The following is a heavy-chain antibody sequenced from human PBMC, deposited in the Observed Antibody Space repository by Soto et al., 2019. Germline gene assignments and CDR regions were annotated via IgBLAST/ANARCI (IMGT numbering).Heavy chain of an antibody. V-gene: IGHV3-21*01. Sequence: PGGSLSLSCAASGFTFSTYKMNWVRQAPGKGLEWVSSISSSSDYVHYADSVKGRFTISRDNAKNSLSLQMNSLRAEDTAVYYCARADYWGQGTLVTVSS. CDR1: GFTFSTYK. CDR3: ARADY. J-gene: IGHJ4*02. CDR2: ISSSSDYV.